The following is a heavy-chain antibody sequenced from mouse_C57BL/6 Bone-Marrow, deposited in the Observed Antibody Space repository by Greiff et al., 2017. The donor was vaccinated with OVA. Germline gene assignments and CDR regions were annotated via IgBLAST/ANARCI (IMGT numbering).Heavy chain of an antibody. D-gene: IGHD2-3*01. CDR3: ALYGYYVSLFDY. CDR1: GYTFTSYW. Sequence: QVQLQQPGAELVRPGSSVKLSCKASGYTFTSYWMDWVKQRPGQGLEWIGNIYPSDSETHYNQKFKDKATLTVDKSSSTAYMQLSSLTSEDSAVYYCALYGYYVSLFDYWGQGTTLTVSS. J-gene: IGHJ2*01. CDR2: IYPSDSET. V-gene: IGHV1-61*01.